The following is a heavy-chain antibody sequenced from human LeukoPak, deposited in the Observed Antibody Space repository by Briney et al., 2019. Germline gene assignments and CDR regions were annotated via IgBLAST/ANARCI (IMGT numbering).Heavy chain of an antibody. CDR2: IYYSGST. D-gene: IGHD5-18*01. V-gene: IGHV4-39*01. J-gene: IGHJ4*02. Sequence: TSETLSLTCTASGGSISSYYWSWIRQPPGKGLEWIGSIYYSGSTYYNPSLKSRVTISVDTSKNQFSLKLSSVTAADTAVYYCARGRETTGGYSYGYYFDYWGQGTLVTVSS. CDR3: ARGRETTGGYSYGYYFDY. CDR1: GGSISSYY.